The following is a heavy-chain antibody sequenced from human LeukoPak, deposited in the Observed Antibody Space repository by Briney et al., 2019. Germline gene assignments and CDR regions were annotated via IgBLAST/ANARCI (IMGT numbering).Heavy chain of an antibody. CDR2: ISYDGSNK. V-gene: IGHV3-30*01. Sequence: GRSLRLSCAASGFTFSSYAMHWVRQAPGKGLEWVAVISYDGSNKYYADSVKGRFTISRDNSKNTLYLQMNSLRAEDTAAYYCARDGAGCSGGSCYSGWFDPWGQGTLVTVSS. J-gene: IGHJ5*02. CDR3: ARDGAGCSGGSCYSGWFDP. D-gene: IGHD2-15*01. CDR1: GFTFSSYA.